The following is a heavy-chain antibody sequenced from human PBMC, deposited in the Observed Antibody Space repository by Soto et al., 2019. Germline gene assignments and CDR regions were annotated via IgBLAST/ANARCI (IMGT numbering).Heavy chain of an antibody. CDR2: IYYSGST. CDR1: GGSISSYY. J-gene: IGHJ6*03. Sequence: PSETLSLTCTVSGGSISSYYWSWIRQPPGKGLEWIGYIYYSGSTNYNPSLKSRVTISVDTSKNQFSLKLSSVTAADTAVYYCARMGYCSGVSCPYYYYYYYMDVWGKGTTVTVSS. V-gene: IGHV4-59*01. CDR3: ARMGYCSGVSCPYYYYYYYMDV. D-gene: IGHD2-15*01.